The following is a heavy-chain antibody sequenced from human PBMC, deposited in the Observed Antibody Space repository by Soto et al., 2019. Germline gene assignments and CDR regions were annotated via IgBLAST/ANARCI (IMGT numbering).Heavy chain of an antibody. CDR1: GYTFTSYG. CDR3: AREEVLWFGELAFDP. V-gene: IGHV1-18*01. CDR2: ISAYNGNT. J-gene: IGHJ5*02. Sequence: ASVKVSCKASGYTFTSYGISWVRQAPGQGLEWMGWISAYNGNTNYAQKLQGRVTMTTDTSTSTAYMELRSLRSDDTAVYYCAREEVLWFGELAFDPWGQGTLVTVSS. D-gene: IGHD3-10*01.